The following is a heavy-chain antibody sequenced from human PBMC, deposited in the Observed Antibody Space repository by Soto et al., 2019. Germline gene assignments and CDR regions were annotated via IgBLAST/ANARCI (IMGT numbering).Heavy chain of an antibody. CDR2: ISSSSSTI. D-gene: IGHD6-19*01. CDR3: ARGSYSSGVNY. CDR1: GFTFSSYS. Sequence: GGSLRLSCAASGFTFSSYSMNWVRQAPGKGLEWVSYISSSSSTIYYADSVKGRSTISRDNAKNSLYLQMNSLRAEDTAVYYCARGSYSSGVNYWGQGTLVTVSS. J-gene: IGHJ4*02. V-gene: IGHV3-48*01.